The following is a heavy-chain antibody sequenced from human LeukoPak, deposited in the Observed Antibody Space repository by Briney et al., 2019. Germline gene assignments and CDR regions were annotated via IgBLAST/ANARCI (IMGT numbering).Heavy chain of an antibody. Sequence: ASVKVSCKASGYTFTNYAMHWVRQAPGQRLEWMGWINAGNGNTKYSQEFQGRVTITRDTSASTAYMELSSLRSEDMAVYYCARDSALGYSYGPLDYWGQGTLVTVSS. J-gene: IGHJ4*02. D-gene: IGHD5-18*01. CDR3: ARDSALGYSYGPLDY. CDR1: GYTFTNYA. CDR2: INAGNGNT. V-gene: IGHV1-3*03.